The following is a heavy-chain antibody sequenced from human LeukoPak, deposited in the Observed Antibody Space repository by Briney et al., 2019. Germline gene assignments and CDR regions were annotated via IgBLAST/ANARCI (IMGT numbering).Heavy chain of an antibody. CDR3: ARGSSGWNVVNDY. CDR2: INPNSGGT. V-gene: IGHV1-2*02. D-gene: IGHD6-19*01. J-gene: IGHJ4*02. CDR1: GYTFTGYY. Sequence: GASVKVSCKASGYTFTGYYMHWVRQAPGQGLEWMGWINPNSGGTNYAQKFQGRVTMTRDTSISTAYMELSRLRSDDTAVYYCARGSSGWNVVNDYWGQGTLVTVSS.